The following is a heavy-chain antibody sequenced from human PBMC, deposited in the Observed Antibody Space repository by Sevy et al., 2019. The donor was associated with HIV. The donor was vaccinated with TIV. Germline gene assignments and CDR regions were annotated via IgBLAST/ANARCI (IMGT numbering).Heavy chain of an antibody. Sequence: GSLRLSCAASGFTFSDYAIHWVRQAPGKGLEWVAFTWYDGSMKYYGDSVKGRFTISRDNSKNTLYLQMNSLKPEDTAVYFCALGGAWESSSAFDHWGQGTLVTVSS. CDR3: ALGGAWESSSAFDH. D-gene: IGHD6-6*01. J-gene: IGHJ4*02. CDR1: GFTFSDYA. CDR2: TWYDGSMK. V-gene: IGHV3-30*02.